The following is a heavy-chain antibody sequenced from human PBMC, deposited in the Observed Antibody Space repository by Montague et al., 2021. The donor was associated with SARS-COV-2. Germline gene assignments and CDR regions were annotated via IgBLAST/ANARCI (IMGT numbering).Heavy chain of an antibody. V-gene: IGHV3-23*01. CDR2: ISGSGGTT. Sequence: SLRLSCAASGFTFSYYAMSWVRQAPGKGLEWVSTISGSGGTTYYADSVKGRFTISRGNSKNTLYLQMNSLRAEDTAVYYCAKAHYYDSSGYYFWGQGTLVTVSS. D-gene: IGHD3-22*01. CDR3: AKAHYYDSSGYYF. CDR1: GFTFSYYA. J-gene: IGHJ4*02.